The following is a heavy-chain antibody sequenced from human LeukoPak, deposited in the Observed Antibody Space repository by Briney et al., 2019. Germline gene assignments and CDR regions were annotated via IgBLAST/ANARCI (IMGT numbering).Heavy chain of an antibody. CDR3: GRLSRSLPEH. V-gene: IGHV3-7*01. CDR2: IKQDGSEK. J-gene: IGHJ1*01. CDR1: GFSFSSYW. Sequence: GGSLRLSCTASGFSFSSYWMNSVRQAPGRGLEWVANIKQDGSEKNYVDSVRGRFTISRDNAKNSLYLEMNSLRAEDTAVYYCGRLSRSLPEHWGQGTLVTVSS.